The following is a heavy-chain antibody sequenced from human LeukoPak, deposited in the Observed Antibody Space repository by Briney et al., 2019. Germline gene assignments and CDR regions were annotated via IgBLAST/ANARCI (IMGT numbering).Heavy chain of an antibody. D-gene: IGHD3-10*01. V-gene: IGHV3-23*01. CDR1: GFTFSSYA. CDR3: AKGFRGAATDAFDL. CDR2: LSGSATST. Sequence: GGSLRLSCTASGFTFSSYAMSWVRQAPGKGLEWVSFLSGSATSTSYADSVKGRFTISRDNSENTLYLQMNSLRAEDTAVYYCAKGFRGAATDAFDLWGQGTMVTVSS. J-gene: IGHJ3*01.